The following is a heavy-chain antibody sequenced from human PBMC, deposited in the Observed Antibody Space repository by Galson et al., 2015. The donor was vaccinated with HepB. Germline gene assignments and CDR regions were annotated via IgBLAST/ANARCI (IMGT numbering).Heavy chain of an antibody. CDR1: GYNFAGYW. CDR2: IFPGDSHT. V-gene: IGHV5-51*03. J-gene: IGHJ4*02. Sequence: QSGAEVKEPGESLKISCKGSGYNFAGYWIGWVRQMSGKGLEWMGIIFPGDSHTRYSPSFQGQVTISGDKSIRTAYLQWSSLKASDTAIYYGARGWRPDYEITHLNLDYWGQGTLVTVSS. D-gene: IGHD3-22*01. CDR3: ARGWRPDYEITHLNLDY.